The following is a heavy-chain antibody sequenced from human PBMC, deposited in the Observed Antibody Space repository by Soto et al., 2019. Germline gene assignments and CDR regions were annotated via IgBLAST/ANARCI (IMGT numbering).Heavy chain of an antibody. CDR3: AKASVWYPYFDS. V-gene: IGHV3-23*01. CDR1: EFSFEDYA. D-gene: IGHD6-13*01. Sequence: GVSLRLSCAASEFSFEDYAMSWVRQAPGKGLEWVSSITYTGVSTYYVDSVKGRFTISRDNSKDTLYLQMNSLRAEDTAIYYCAKASVWYPYFDSWGQGTLVTVSS. CDR2: ITYTGVST. J-gene: IGHJ4*02.